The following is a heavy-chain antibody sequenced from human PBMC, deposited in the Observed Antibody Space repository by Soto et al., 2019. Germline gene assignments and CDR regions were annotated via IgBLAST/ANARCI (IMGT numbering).Heavy chain of an antibody. D-gene: IGHD2-15*01. CDR1: GGSVTGGGYY. CDR3: GGSPGRSMFDY. J-gene: IGHJ4*02. V-gene: IGHV4-31*03. Sequence: QVQLQESGPGLVKPSQTLSLTCSVSGGSVTGGGYYWSWIRQLPGKGLEWIGYLYHTGSTFYNPSLKSRVTISLDSSKSQFSRKLTSVTAADTAMYDCGGSPGRSMFDYWGQGSPVTVSS. CDR2: LYHTGST.